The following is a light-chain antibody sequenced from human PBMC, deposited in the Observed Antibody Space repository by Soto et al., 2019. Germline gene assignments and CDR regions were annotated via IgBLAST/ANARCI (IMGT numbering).Light chain of an antibody. CDR3: FSHRSGNSHV. Sequence: VLTQPASVSGSPGQSITISCTGTSSDIGSYNFVSWYQQYPGKAPKLMIYGVTNRPSGVSDRFSGSKTGNTASLTISGLQAEDEAAYYCFSHRSGNSHVFGTGTKVTVL. V-gene: IGLV2-14*01. CDR1: SSDIGSYNF. J-gene: IGLJ1*01. CDR2: GVT.